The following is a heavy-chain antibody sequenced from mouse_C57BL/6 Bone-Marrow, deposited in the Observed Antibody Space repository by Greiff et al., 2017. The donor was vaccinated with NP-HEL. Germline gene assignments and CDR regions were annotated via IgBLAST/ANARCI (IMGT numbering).Heavy chain of an antibody. J-gene: IGHJ3*01. CDR3: ARGGYYDYDRRFAY. CDR2: IYPGDGDP. V-gene: IGHV1-82*01. Sequence: VQLQQSGPELVKPGASVKISCKASGYAFSSSWMNWVKQRPGTGLEWIGRIYPGDGDPNYNGKFKGKATLTADKSSSTAYMQLSSLTSEDSAVYFCARGGYYDYDRRFAYWGQGTLVTVSA. D-gene: IGHD2-4*01. CDR1: GYAFSSSW.